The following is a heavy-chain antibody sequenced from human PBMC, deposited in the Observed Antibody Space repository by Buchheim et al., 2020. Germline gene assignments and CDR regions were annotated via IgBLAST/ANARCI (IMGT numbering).Heavy chain of an antibody. CDR1: GFTFSSNA. Sequence: EVQLLESGGGLVQRGGSLRLSCGASGFTFSSNAMSWVRKAPGKGLEWVSGISAGGGRTYYSDSVKGRFTISRDDSKNTLYLQMNSLRAEDSAIYYCAKTVTVGSYYFAYWGQGTL. J-gene: IGHJ4*02. CDR2: ISAGGGRT. V-gene: IGHV3-23*01. D-gene: IGHD4-17*01. CDR3: AKTVTVGSYYFAY.